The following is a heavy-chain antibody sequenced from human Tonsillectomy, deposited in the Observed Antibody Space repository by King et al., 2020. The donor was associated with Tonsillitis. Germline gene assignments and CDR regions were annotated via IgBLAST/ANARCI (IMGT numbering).Heavy chain of an antibody. D-gene: IGHD6-19*01. J-gene: IGHJ5*01. Sequence: VQLVESGGGVVQPGGSLRLSCAASGFTFDDYAMHWVRQAPGKGLVWVSLISGDGGSTYYADSVKGRFTISRDNSKKTLYLQMNSLRTEDSALYYCAKDVAMYTSSWYDSWGQGTLVTVSS. CDR3: AKDVAMYTSSWYDS. CDR2: ISGDGGST. V-gene: IGHV3-43*02. CDR1: GFTFDDYA.